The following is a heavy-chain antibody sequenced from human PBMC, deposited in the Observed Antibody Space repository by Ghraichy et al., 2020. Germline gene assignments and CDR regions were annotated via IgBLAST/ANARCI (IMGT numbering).Heavy chain of an antibody. CDR2: IYYSGST. Sequence: SETLSLTCTVSGGSISSYYWSWIRQPPGKGLEWIGYIYYSGSTNYNPSLKSRVTISVDTSKNQFSLKLSSVTAADTAVYYCARGRPWFGELLACEFDPWGQGTLVTVSS. V-gene: IGHV4-59*01. CDR3: ARGRPWFGELLACEFDP. J-gene: IGHJ5*02. D-gene: IGHD3-10*01. CDR1: GGSISSYY.